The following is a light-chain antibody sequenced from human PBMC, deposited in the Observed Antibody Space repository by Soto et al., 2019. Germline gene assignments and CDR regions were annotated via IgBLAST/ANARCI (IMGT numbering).Light chain of an antibody. CDR2: SDT. CDR1: NIRGKS. V-gene: IGLV3-21*04. Sequence: SYELTQPPSVSVAPGKSTTITCGGSNIRGKSVQWYQQTQGQAPVLAIYSDTDRPAGIPGRFSRSNSGTTATLTLNSVEAGDEADYYCQLWDSSGDHSVVFGGGTKLTVL. CDR3: QLWDSSGDHSVV. J-gene: IGLJ2*01.